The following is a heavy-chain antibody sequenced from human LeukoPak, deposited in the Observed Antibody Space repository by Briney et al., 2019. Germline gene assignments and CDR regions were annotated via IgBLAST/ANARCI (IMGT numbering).Heavy chain of an antibody. J-gene: IGHJ4*02. D-gene: IGHD7-27*01. CDR2: ISRGSHTI. CDR1: GFSFSSYS. CDR3: ARESITGDRDFDY. V-gene: IGHV3-48*01. Sequence: PGGSLRLSCAASGFSFSSYSMNWVRQAPGRGLEWISYISRGSHTIFYADSVKGRFTISRDNAKNSLYLLINSLRADDTAVYYCARESITGDRDFDYWGQGALITVSS.